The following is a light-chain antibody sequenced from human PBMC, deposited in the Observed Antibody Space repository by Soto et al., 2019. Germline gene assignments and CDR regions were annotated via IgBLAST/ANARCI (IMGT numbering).Light chain of an antibody. CDR2: YDS. CDR1: NIGSKS. V-gene: IGLV3-21*04. J-gene: IGLJ2*01. CDR3: QVWDSTSDRVV. Sequence: SYELTQPPSVSVAPGKTARITCGGNNIGSKSVHWYQQKPGQAPVLVIYYDSDRPSGIPERFSGSNSGNTATLTISRVEAGDEADYSCQVWDSTSDRVVFGGGTKPTVL.